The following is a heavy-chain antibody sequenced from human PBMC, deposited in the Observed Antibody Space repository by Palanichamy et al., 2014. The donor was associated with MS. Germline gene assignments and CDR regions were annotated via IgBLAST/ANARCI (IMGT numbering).Heavy chain of an antibody. D-gene: IGHD6-25*01. V-gene: IGHV1-3*01. CDR1: GYTFSGYS. Sequence: QVHLVQSGAEVKKPGASVKISCKASGYTFSGYSIHWVRQAPGQRPEWMGWINAGSGDTKSSQKFQDRLTITRDTSTTTAYMELSSLRSEDTAVYFCARDLFTIAASGYYSGLAVWGQGTTVTVSS. J-gene: IGHJ6*02. CDR3: ARDLFTIAASGYYSGLAV. CDR2: INAGSGDT.